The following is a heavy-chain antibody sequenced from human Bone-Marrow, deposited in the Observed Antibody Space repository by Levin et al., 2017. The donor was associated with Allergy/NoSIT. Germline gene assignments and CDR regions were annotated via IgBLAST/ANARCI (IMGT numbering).Heavy chain of an antibody. CDR2: IKQEGNEK. J-gene: IGHJ3*02. V-gene: IGHV3-7*01. CDR1: GFKFSSYW. D-gene: IGHD3-22*01. Sequence: GESLKISCAASGFKFSSYWMTWVRQAPGKGLEWVANIKQEGNEKYYVDSVKGRFTISRDNAKNSLYLQMNSLRAEDTAVYYCARDGRYYDSSGYYEPAFDIWGQGTMVTVSS. CDR3: ARDGRYYDSSGYYEPAFDI.